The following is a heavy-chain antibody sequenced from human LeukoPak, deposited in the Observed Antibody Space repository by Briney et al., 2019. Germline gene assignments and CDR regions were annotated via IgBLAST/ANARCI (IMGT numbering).Heavy chain of an antibody. D-gene: IGHD3-3*01. CDR3: ALARVGITIFESY. CDR2: IIPILGIA. CDR1: GGTFSSYA. V-gene: IGHV1-69*04. Sequence: APVKVSCKASGGTFSSYAISWVRQAPGQGLEWMGRIIPILGIANYAQKFQGRVTITADKSTSTAYMELSSLRSEDTAVYYCALARVGITIFESYWGQGTLVTVSS. J-gene: IGHJ4*02.